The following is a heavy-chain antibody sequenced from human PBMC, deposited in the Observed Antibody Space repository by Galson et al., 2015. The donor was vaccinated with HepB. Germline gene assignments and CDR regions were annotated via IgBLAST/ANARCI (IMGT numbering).Heavy chain of an antibody. D-gene: IGHD5-18*01. CDR2: INPNSGGT. Sequence: QSGAEVKKPGESLKISCKASGYTFTGYYMHWVRQAPGQGLEWMGWINPNSGGTNYAQKFQGRVTMTRDTSISTAYMELSRLRSDDTAVYYCARAGRIRGPTSYYFDYWGQGTLVTVSS. CDR3: ARAGRIRGPTSYYFDY. J-gene: IGHJ4*02. CDR1: GYTFTGYY. V-gene: IGHV1-2*02.